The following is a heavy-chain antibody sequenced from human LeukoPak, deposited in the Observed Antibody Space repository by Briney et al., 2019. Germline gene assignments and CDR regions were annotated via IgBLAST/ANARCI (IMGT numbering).Heavy chain of an antibody. CDR2: ISGSGDST. J-gene: IGHJ4*02. Sequence: TGGSLRLSCAASGFTFSSYAMTWVRQAPGKGLEWVSAISGSGDSTYYADSVKGRFTISRDISKNTLYLQMNSLRAEDTAAYYCAKETSSIAMANYFDYWGQGTLVTVSS. CDR1: GFTFSSYA. CDR3: AKETSSIAMANYFDY. D-gene: IGHD2-2*01. V-gene: IGHV3-23*01.